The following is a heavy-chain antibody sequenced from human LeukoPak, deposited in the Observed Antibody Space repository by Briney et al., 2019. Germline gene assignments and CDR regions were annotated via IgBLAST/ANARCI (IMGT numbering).Heavy chain of an antibody. J-gene: IGHJ4*02. Sequence: PGGSLRLSCAVSGLTFSNAWMSWVRQVPGKGLEWVGRIKRKSDGGTTDYAAPVKGRFTISRDDSKNTLYLQMNSLKSEDTAVYYCTTELDVRPNHYWGQGTLVTVSS. V-gene: IGHV3-15*01. CDR1: GLTFSNAW. CDR2: IKRKSDGGTT. CDR3: TTELDVRPNHY. D-gene: IGHD1-14*01.